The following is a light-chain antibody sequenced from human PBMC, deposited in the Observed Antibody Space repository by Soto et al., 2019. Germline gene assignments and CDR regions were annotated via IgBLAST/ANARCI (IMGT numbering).Light chain of an antibody. CDR3: QQYYSYPLT. CDR2: AAS. V-gene: IGKV1-8*01. J-gene: IGKJ4*01. CDR1: QDIGSY. Sequence: AIRVAQSPSSFSASTGDRVTITCRASQDIGSYLAWYQQKPGKAPKPLIYAASTLQSGVPSRFSGSGSGTSFPLTISFLQSEDFATYYCQQYYSYPLTFGGGTKVEI.